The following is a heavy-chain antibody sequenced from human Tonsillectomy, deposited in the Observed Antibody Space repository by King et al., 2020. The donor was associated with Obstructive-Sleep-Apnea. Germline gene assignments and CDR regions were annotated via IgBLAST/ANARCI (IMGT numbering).Heavy chain of an antibody. J-gene: IGHJ4*02. CDR2: IKSKTDGGTT. V-gene: IGHV3-15*01. CDR3: TSKSRITIFGVVSYVDY. D-gene: IGHD3-3*01. CDR1: GFTFSNAW. Sequence: QLVQSGGGLVKPGGSLRLSCAASGFTFSNAWMSWVRQAPGKGLEWVGRIKSKTDGGTTDYAAPVKGRFTISRDDSKNTLYLQMNSLKTEDTAVYYCTSKSRITIFGVVSYVDYWGQGTLVTVSS.